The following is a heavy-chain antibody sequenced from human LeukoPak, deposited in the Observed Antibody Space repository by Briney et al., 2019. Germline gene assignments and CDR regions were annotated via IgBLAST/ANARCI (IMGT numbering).Heavy chain of an antibody. CDR2: ISSSSSYI. D-gene: IGHD3-22*01. Sequence: GGSLRLSCAASGFTFSSYSMTWVRQAPGKGLEWVSSISSSSSYIYYADSVKGRFTISRDNAKNSLYLQMNSLRAEDTAVYYCARDWDSSGYYFPFDYWGQGTLVTVSS. J-gene: IGHJ4*02. CDR3: ARDWDSSGYYFPFDY. CDR1: GFTFSSYS. V-gene: IGHV3-21*01.